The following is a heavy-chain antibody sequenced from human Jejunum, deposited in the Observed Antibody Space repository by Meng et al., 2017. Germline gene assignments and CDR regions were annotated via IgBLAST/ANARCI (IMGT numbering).Heavy chain of an antibody. CDR2: IYYSGST. D-gene: IGHD5-12*01. J-gene: IGHJ4*02. CDR3: AGLRYSGYDRAFDY. CDR1: GGSVNSGNVY. Sequence: VQALGPGLVKPSETLSPTRTVSGGSVNSGNVYWSWIRQPPGKGLEWIGYIYYSGSTNYIPSLKSRVTISLDTSKNQFSLKLSSVTAADTAVYYCAGLRYSGYDRAFDYWGQGALVTVSS. V-gene: IGHV4-61*01.